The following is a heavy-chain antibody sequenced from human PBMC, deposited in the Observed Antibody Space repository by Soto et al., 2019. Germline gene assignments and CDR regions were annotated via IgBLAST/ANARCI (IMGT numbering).Heavy chain of an antibody. J-gene: IGHJ4*02. CDR3: VNYGERSCGVDCYNFDY. CDR1: GYSFTSYW. CDR2: IYPGDSDT. D-gene: IGHD2-21*02. Sequence: PGESLKISCKGSGYSFTSYWIGWVRQMPGKGLEWMGIIYPGDSDTRYSPSFQGQVTISADKSISTAYLQWSSLKASDTAMYYSVNYGERSCGVDCYNFDYWGQGTLVTVSS. V-gene: IGHV5-51*01.